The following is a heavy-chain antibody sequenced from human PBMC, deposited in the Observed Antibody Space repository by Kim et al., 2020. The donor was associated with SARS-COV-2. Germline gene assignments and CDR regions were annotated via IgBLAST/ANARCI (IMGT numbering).Heavy chain of an antibody. D-gene: IGHD2-2*01. V-gene: IGHV7-4-1*02. CDR3: ARGLSQLLGSNGMDV. CDR2: INTNTGNP. CDR1: GYTFTSYA. J-gene: IGHJ6*02. Sequence: ASVKVSCKASGYTFTSYAMNWVRQAPGQGLEWMGWINTNTGNPTYAQGFTGRFVFSLDTSVSTAYLQISSLKAEDTAGYYCARGLSQLLGSNGMDVWGQGTTVTVSS.